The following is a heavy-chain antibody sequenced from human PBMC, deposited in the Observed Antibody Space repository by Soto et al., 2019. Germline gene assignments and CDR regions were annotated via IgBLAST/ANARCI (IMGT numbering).Heavy chain of an antibody. CDR2: INSGGSWT. Sequence: HPGGSLRLSCAASGFTFSSYWMHWVRQAPGKGLVWVSRINSGGSWTSYADSVKGRFTVSRDNAKNKLYLQMNSLRAEDTAVYYCAKARDSSGWYSDYFDYWGQGTLVTVSS. D-gene: IGHD6-19*01. J-gene: IGHJ4*02. CDR1: GFTFSSYW. CDR3: AKARDSSGWYSDYFDY. V-gene: IGHV3-74*01.